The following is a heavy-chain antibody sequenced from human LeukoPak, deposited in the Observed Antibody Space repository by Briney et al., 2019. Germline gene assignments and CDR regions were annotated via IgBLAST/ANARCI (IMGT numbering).Heavy chain of an antibody. CDR2: ISGSGDNT. D-gene: IGHD6-19*01. V-gene: IGHV3-23*01. Sequence: GGSLRLSCAASGFTFSNYAMSWVRQAPGKGLEWVSAISGSGDNTYYADSVKGRFTVSRDNSKNTLYVQMNSLKTEDTAVYYCTTDLPPVGGWHHLMEFDYWGQGTLVTVSS. CDR3: TTDLPPVGGWHHLMEFDY. CDR1: GFTFSNYA. J-gene: IGHJ4*02.